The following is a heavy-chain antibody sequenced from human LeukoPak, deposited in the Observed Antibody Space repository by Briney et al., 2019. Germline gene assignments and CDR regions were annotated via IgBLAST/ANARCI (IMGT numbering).Heavy chain of an antibody. V-gene: IGHV3-74*01. Sequence: GGSLRLSCAASGFTISSFWMHWVRQAPGKGLVWVARINSDSTSTSYVDSVKGRFTISRDNAKNTVYLQMSSLSADDTAIYYCARGAYSFDYWGQGILVTVSS. CDR2: INSDSTST. D-gene: IGHD4-11*01. J-gene: IGHJ4*02. CDR1: GFTISSFW. CDR3: ARGAYSFDY.